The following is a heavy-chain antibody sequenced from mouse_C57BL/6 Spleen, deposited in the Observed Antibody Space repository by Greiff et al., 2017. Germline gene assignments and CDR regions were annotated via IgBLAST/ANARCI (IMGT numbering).Heavy chain of an antibody. J-gene: IGHJ2*01. D-gene: IGHD1-1*01. CDR2: IYPRDGST. V-gene: IGHV1-85*01. CDR1: GYTFTSYD. CDR3: ARDYGSSLYYFDY. Sequence: VQIEKGGGWRGKGGGSVKLSCKASGYTFTSYDINWVKQRPGQGLEWIGWIYPRDGSTKYNEKFKGKATLTVDTSSSTAYMELHSLTSEDSAVYFCARDYGSSLYYFDYWGQGTTLTVSS.